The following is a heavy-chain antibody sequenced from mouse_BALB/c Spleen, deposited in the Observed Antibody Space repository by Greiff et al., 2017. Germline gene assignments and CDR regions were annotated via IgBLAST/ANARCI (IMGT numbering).Heavy chain of an antibody. CDR2: ISSGGST. J-gene: IGHJ3*01. CDR1: GFTFSSYA. V-gene: IGHV5-6-5*01. CDR3: AREGFAY. Sequence: DVKLVESGGGLVKPGGSLKLSCAASGFTFSSYAMSWVRQTPEKRLEWVASISSGGSTYYPDSVKGRFTISRDNARNILYLQMSSLRSEDTAMYYCAREGFAYWGQGTLVTVSA.